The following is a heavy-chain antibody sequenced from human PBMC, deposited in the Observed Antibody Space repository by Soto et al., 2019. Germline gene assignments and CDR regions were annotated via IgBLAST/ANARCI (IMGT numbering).Heavy chain of an antibody. V-gene: IGHV1-69*01. D-gene: IGHD3-10*01. J-gene: IGHJ6*02. CDR1: GGTFNNYA. Sequence: QVLLAQSGPEVKKPGSSVKVSCKASGGTFNNYAINWVRQAPGKGLEWMGGIIPTFATGNNAQKFQGRVTITADESTTTAYTELNSLPSDDTAIYYCASVDGTLVRGGRSSPYEMDVWGQGTTVIVSS. CDR3: ASVDGTLVRGGRSSPYEMDV. CDR2: IIPTFATG.